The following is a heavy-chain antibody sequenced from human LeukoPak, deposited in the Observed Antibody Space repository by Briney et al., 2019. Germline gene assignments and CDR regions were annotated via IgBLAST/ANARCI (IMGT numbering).Heavy chain of an antibody. CDR1: GYSFTSYW. J-gene: IGHJ4*02. D-gene: IGHD5-18*01. CDR2: IYPGDSDT. CDR3: ARRGEAMDPFDY. V-gene: IGHV5-51*01. Sequence: GESLKISCKDSGYSFTSYWIGWVRQMPGKGLEWMGIIYPGDSDTRYSPSFQGQVAISADKSIDTAYLQWSSLKASDTAIYYCARRGEAMDPFDYWGQGTLVTVSS.